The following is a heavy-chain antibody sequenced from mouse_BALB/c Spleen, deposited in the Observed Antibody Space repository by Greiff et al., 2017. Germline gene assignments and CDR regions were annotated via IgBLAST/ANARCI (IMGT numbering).Heavy chain of an antibody. J-gene: IGHJ3*01. CDR1: GFTFSDYY. V-gene: IGHV5-4*02. CDR3: ARVVYDCDGFAY. CDR2: ISDGGSYT. Sequence: EVQLVESGGGLVKPGGSLKLSCAASGFTFSDYYMYWVRQTPEKRLEWVATISDGGSYTYYPDSVKGRFTISRDNAKNNLYLQMSSLKSEDTAMYYCARVVYDCDGFAYWGQGTLVTVSA. D-gene: IGHD2-4*01.